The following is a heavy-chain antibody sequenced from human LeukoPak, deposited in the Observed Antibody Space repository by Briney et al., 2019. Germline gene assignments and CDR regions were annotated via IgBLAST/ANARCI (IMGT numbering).Heavy chain of an antibody. J-gene: IGHJ6*02. Sequence: SETLSLTCTVSGGSIGGKGYYWSWIRQLPGKGLEWIGYINYIGSTYYNPSLKSRVTMSIDTSKRQFSLKLNSVNAADTAVYYCARERLLLLYYYGLDVWGQGTTVTVFS. CDR2: INYIGST. CDR3: ARERLLLLYYYGLDV. D-gene: IGHD1-26*01. V-gene: IGHV4-31*03. CDR1: GGSIGGKGYY.